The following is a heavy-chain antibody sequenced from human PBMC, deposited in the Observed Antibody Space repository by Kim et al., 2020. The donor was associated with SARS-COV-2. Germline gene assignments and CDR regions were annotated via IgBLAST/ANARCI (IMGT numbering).Heavy chain of an antibody. D-gene: IGHD6-13*01. Sequence: ASVKVSCKASGYTFTAYTIHWVRQAPGQRLEWMGWINAASGDTRYSQNFQGRVTITRDTSASTVYMEVSSLRSEDTSVYYCARCKAAGSVYYGMDVWGQGTTVTVSS. CDR2: INAASGDT. CDR1: GYTFTAYT. J-gene: IGHJ6*02. V-gene: IGHV1-3*01. CDR3: ARCKAAGSVYYGMDV.